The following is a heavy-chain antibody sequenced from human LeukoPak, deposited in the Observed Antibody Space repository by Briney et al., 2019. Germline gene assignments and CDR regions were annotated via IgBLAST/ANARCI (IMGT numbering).Heavy chain of an antibody. D-gene: IGHD5-12*01. V-gene: IGHV4-39*01. Sequence: SETLSLTCTVSGGSISSSSNYWGWVRQPPGKGLEWIGSMYYSGSYNPSLESRVTISVDTSKNEFSLKLGSVTAADTAVYYCARYIVASMREQWGPGTLVTVSS. CDR1: GGSISSSSNY. CDR3: ARYIVASMREQ. CDR2: MYYSG. J-gene: IGHJ4*02.